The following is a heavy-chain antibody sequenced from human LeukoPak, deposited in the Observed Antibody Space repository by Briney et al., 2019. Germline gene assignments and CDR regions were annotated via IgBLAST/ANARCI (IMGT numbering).Heavy chain of an antibody. D-gene: IGHD3-16*01. CDR1: GFTFSDYY. V-gene: IGHV3-11*01. J-gene: IGHJ3*02. CDR3: AKDFHRLGEFDAFDI. Sequence: GGSLRLSCAASGFTFSDYYMSWIRQSPGKGLEWVSYISSSGSPLYYADSVKGRFTISRDNAKNSLYLQMNSLRAEDTALYYCAKDFHRLGEFDAFDIWGQGTMVTVSS. CDR2: ISSSGSPL.